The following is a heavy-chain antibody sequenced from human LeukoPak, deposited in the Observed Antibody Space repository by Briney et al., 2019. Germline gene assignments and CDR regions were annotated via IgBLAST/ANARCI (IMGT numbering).Heavy chain of an antibody. CDR3: ARWGVVVPAATANDAFDI. J-gene: IGHJ3*02. CDR1: GGSISSGDYY. Sequence: SETLSLTCTVSGGSISSGDYYRSWIRQPPGKGLEWIGYIYYSGSTYYNPSLKSRVTISVDTSKNRFSLKLSSVTAADTAVYYCARWGVVVPAATANDAFDIWGQGTMVTVSS. CDR2: IYYSGST. V-gene: IGHV4-30-4*01. D-gene: IGHD2-2*01.